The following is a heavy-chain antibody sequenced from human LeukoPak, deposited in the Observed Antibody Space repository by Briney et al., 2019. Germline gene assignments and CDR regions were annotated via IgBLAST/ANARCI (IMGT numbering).Heavy chain of an antibody. Sequence: AGGSQRLSCAATGFTFSIYWLHWVRQAPGKGLVCVSRISTGGSTTSYADSVKGRFTISRDNAKNTLYLQMNSLRAEDTAVYYCARVPNGGNYIGDYWGQGTLVTVSS. CDR2: ISTGGSTT. J-gene: IGHJ4*02. D-gene: IGHD4-23*01. CDR3: ARVPNGGNYIGDY. V-gene: IGHV3-74*01. CDR1: GFTFSIYW.